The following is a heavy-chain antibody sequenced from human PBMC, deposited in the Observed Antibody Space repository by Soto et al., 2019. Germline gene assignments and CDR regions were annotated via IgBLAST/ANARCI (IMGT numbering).Heavy chain of an antibody. CDR3: ASGLRYFVRPYYYYYGMDV. CDR1: GGSFSGYY. CDR2: INHSGST. V-gene: IGHV4-34*01. Sequence: QVQLQQWGAGLLKPSETLSLTCAVYGGSFSGYYWSWLRQPPGKGLEWIGEINHSGSTNYNPSLKSRVTISVDTSKNQFSLKLSSVTAADTAVYYCASGLRYFVRPYYYYYGMDVWGQGTTVTVSS. J-gene: IGHJ6*02. D-gene: IGHD3-9*01.